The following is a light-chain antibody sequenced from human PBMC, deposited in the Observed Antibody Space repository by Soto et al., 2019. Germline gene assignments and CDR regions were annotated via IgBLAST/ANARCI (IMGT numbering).Light chain of an antibody. CDR2: GNS. V-gene: IGLV1-40*01. J-gene: IGLJ1*01. Sequence: QSVLTQPPSVSGAPGQRVTISCTGSSSNIGAGYDVHWYQQLPGTAPKLLIYGNSNRPSGVPDRFSGSKSGTSASLAITGLQAEDEADYYCQSYDSSLSGFFGTGTQLTVL. CDR1: SSNIGAGYD. CDR3: QSYDSSLSGF.